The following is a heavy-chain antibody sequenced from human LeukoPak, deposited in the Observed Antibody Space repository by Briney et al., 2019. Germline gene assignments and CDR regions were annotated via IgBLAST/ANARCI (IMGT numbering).Heavy chain of an antibody. CDR3: AKKGPHCTNGVCYTKYYFDY. CDR2: ISGSGGST. CDR1: GFTFSSYA. Sequence: PGGSLRLSCAASGFTFSSYAMSWVRQAPGKGLEWVSAISGSGGSTYYADSVKGRFTISRDNSKNTLYLQMNSLRAEDTGVYYCAKKGPHCTNGVCYTKYYFDYWGQGTLVTVSS. J-gene: IGHJ4*02. D-gene: IGHD2-8*01. V-gene: IGHV3-23*01.